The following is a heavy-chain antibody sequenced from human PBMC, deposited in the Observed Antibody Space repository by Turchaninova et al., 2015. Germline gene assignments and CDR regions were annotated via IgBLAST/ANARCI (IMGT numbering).Heavy chain of an antibody. D-gene: IGHD3-22*01. CDR3: AREHYYDSM. CDR1: GGSFSGYY. CDR2: INHSGST. V-gene: IGHV4-34*01. Sequence: QVQLQQWGAGLLKPSETLSLTCAVYGGSFSGYYWSWIRQPPGKGLEGIGEINHSGSTNYNPSLKSRVTISVDTAKNQFSLKLSAVTAADTAVYYCAREHYYDSMWGQGTLVTVSS. J-gene: IGHJ4*02.